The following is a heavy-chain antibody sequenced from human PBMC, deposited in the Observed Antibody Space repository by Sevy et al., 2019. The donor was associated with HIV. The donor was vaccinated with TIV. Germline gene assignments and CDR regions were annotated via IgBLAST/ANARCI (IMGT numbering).Heavy chain of an antibody. CDR3: AKTIFGVVTNTPFDY. V-gene: IGHV3-23*01. J-gene: IGHJ4*02. CDR2: ISGSGGST. Sequence: GGSLRLSCVASGFTFSSYAMSWVRQAPGKGLEWVSAISGSGGSTYYADSVKGRFTISRDNSKNTLYLQMNSLRAEDTAVYYCAKTIFGVVTNTPFDYWGQGTLVTVSS. D-gene: IGHD3-3*01. CDR1: GFTFSSYA.